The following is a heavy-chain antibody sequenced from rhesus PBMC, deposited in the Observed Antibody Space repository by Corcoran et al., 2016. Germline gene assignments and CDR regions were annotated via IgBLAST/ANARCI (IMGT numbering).Heavy chain of an antibody. Sequence: QVRLQESGPGLVKSSETLSLTCAVSGGSMSESSFWTWIRQPPGEGLEWLWNIYATSVTTYNPSLKVLVTISKYASKNQFSLNLRSVTAADTAIYYCAMPYNWKIDFWGQGVLVTVSS. CDR2: IYATSVTT. D-gene: IGHD1-26*01. CDR3: AMPYNWKIDF. CDR1: GGSMSESSF. V-gene: IGHV4-106*01. J-gene: IGHJ4*01.